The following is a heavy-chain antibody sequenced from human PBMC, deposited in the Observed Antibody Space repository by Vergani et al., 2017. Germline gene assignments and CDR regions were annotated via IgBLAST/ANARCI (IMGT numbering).Heavy chain of an antibody. D-gene: IGHD3-10*01. Sequence: QVQLQESGPGLVKPSETLSLTCTVSGGSISSYYWSWIRQPAGKGLEWIGRIYTSGSTNYNPSLKSRVTMSVDTSKNQFSLKLSSVTAADTAVYYCARQGYYYGSGSYYSYAYFDYWGQGTLVTVSS. J-gene: IGHJ4*02. V-gene: IGHV4-4*07. CDR2: IYTSGST. CDR3: ARQGYYYGSGSYYSYAYFDY. CDR1: GGSISSYY.